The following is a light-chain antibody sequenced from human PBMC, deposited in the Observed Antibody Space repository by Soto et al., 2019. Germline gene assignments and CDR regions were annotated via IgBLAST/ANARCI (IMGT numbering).Light chain of an antibody. Sequence: QPVLTQSPSASASLGASVKLTCTLSSGHSSYAIAWHQQQPEKGPRYLMKLSSDGSHSKGDGIPDRFSGSSSGAERYLTISSLQSEDEADYYCQTWGTGSNWVFGGGTKLTVL. CDR3: QTWGTGSNWV. CDR1: SGHSSYA. J-gene: IGLJ3*02. CDR2: LSSDGSH. V-gene: IGLV4-69*01.